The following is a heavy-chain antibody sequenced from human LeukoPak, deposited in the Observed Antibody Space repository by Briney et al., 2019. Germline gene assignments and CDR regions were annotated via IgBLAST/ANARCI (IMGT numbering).Heavy chain of an antibody. J-gene: IGHJ4*02. D-gene: IGHD6-13*01. Sequence: ASVKISCKASGYTFNSHYVHWVRQAPAQGLEGMGIIHPSGGNPRSTENFQGRVTMTRDTSTSTVYLELRSLTSQDTAVYYCARDCSSTACQGPVLDFWGQGTLVTASS. CDR1: GYTFNSHY. CDR3: ARDCSSTACQGPVLDF. V-gene: IGHV1-46*02. CDR2: IHPSGGNP.